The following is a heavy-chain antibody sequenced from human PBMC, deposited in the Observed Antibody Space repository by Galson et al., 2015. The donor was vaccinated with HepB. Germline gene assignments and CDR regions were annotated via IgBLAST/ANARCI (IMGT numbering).Heavy chain of an antibody. D-gene: IGHD1-26*01. CDR3: AKGRVGGVDY. CDR1: GFTFDDYA. V-gene: IGHV3-9*01. J-gene: IGHJ4*02. Sequence: SLRLSCAGSGFTFDDYAMHWVRQTPGKGLEWVSGISWNSGSINYADSVKGRFTISRDNAKNSLYLQMNSLRDEDTALYYCAKGRVGGVDYWGQGTLVTVSS. CDR2: ISWNSGSI.